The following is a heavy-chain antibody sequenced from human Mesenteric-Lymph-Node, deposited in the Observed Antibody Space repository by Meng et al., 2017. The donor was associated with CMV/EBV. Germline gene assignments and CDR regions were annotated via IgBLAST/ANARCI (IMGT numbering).Heavy chain of an antibody. CDR3: ARAVVVPATNSDYYYGMDV. D-gene: IGHD2-2*01. CDR1: GVTFKNLW. V-gene: IGHV3-7*01. J-gene: IGHJ6*02. CDR2: IKQDGSEK. Sequence: GGSLRLSCVASGVTFKNLWMTWVRQAPGKGLEWVANIKQDGSEKYYVDSMKGRFTISRDNAKNSLYLQMNSLRAEDTAVYYCARAVVVPATNSDYYYGMDVWGQGTTVTVSS.